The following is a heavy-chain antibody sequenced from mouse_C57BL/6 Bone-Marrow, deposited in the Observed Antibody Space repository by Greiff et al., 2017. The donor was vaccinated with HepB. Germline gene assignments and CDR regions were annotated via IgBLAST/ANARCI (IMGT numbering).Heavy chain of an antibody. CDR1: GFSLSTFGMG. CDR2: IWWDDDK. Sequence: QVQLQQSGPGILQPSQTLSLTCSFSGFSLSTFGMGVGWIRQPSGKGLEWLAHIWWDDDKYYNPALKSRLTISKDTSKNQVFLKIANVDTADTATYYCARIRSPYYYGSSYYAMDYWGQGTSVTVSS. CDR3: ARIRSPYYYGSSYYAMDY. J-gene: IGHJ4*01. V-gene: IGHV8-8*01. D-gene: IGHD1-1*01.